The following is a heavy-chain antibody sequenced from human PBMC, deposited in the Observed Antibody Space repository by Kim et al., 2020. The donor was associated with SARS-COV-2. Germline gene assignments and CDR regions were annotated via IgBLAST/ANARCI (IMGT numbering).Heavy chain of an antibody. V-gene: IGHV4-31*03. CDR1: GGSISSGGYY. J-gene: IGHJ6*02. Sequence: SETLSLTCTVSGGSISSGGYYWSWIRQHPGKGLEWIGYIYYSGSTYYNPSLKSRVTISVDTSKNQFSLKLSSVTAAGTAVYYCARDLRRGYYYYGMDVWGQGTTVTVSS. D-gene: IGHD5-12*01. CDR3: ARDLRRGYYYYGMDV. CDR2: IYYSGST.